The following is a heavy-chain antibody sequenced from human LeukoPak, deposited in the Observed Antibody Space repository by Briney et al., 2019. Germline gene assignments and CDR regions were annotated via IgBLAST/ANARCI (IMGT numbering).Heavy chain of an antibody. CDR2: IYTSGST. D-gene: IGHD6-13*01. J-gene: IGHJ5*02. CDR1: GGSISRYY. Sequence: SETLSLTCTVSGGSISRYYWSWIRQPAGKGLEWIGRIYTSGSTNYNPSLKSRVTMSVDTSKNQFSLKLSSVTAADTAVYYCARDAAYSSSWEPPEGWFDPWGQGTLATVSS. V-gene: IGHV4-4*07. CDR3: ARDAAYSSSWEPPEGWFDP.